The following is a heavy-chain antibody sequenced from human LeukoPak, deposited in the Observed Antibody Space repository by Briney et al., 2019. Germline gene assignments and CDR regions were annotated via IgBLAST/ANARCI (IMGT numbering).Heavy chain of an antibody. CDR2: ISSDSSTM. Sequence: HPGGSLRLSCVGSGFTLSSFSMNWVRQAPGKGLEWVSYISSDSSTMYYADSVKGRFTISRDNAKNSLYLQMNSLRAEDTAVYYCARSSEPLKYYDFWSGHHFDYWGQGTLVTVSS. D-gene: IGHD3-3*01. J-gene: IGHJ4*02. CDR1: GFTLSSFS. V-gene: IGHV3-48*04. CDR3: ARSSEPLKYYDFWSGHHFDY.